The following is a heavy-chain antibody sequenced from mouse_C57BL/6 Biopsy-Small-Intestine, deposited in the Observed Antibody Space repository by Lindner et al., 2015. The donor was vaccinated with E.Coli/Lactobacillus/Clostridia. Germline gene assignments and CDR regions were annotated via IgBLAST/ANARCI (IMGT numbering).Heavy chain of an antibody. CDR1: GYTFTGYY. CDR3: ARDVSDILTSYCPY. Sequence: SVKVSCKASGYTFTGYYMHWVRQAPGQGLEWMGWINPNSGGTNYAQKFQGRVTMTRDTSISTAYMELSRLRSDDTAVYYCARDVSDILTSYCPYWGQGTLVTVSS. J-gene: IGHJ4*01. D-gene: IGHD2-12*01. CDR2: INPNSGGT. V-gene: IGHV1-53*01.